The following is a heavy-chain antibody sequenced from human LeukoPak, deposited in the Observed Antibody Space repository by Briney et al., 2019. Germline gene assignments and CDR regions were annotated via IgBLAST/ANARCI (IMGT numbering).Heavy chain of an antibody. CDR3: ARQYYDILTGYTAYFAP. D-gene: IGHD3-9*01. Sequence: VGSLRLSCAASGFTFSNYNMNWVRQAPGKGPEWVSYISASGNGINYADSVKGRFTISRDNARNSLYLQMNSLRDEDPAVYFCARQYYDILTGYTAYFAPWGRGTLVTVSS. J-gene: IGHJ5*02. CDR1: GFTFSNYN. CDR2: ISASGNGI. V-gene: IGHV3-48*02.